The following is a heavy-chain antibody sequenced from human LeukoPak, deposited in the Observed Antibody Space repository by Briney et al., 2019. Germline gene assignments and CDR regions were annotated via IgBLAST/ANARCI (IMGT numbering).Heavy chain of an antibody. Sequence: MPSETLSLTCTVSGGSISSGGYYWSWIRQHPGKGLEWIGYIYYSGSTYYNPSLKSRVTISVDTSKNQFSLKLSSVTAADTAVYYCARGYSSSWYFLQTNWFDPWGQGTLVTVSS. CDR1: GGSISSGGYY. D-gene: IGHD6-13*01. CDR2: IYYSGST. J-gene: IGHJ5*02. V-gene: IGHV4-31*03. CDR3: ARGYSSSWYFLQTNWFDP.